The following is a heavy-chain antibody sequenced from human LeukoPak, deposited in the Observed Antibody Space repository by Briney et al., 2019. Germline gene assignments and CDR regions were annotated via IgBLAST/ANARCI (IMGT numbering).Heavy chain of an antibody. CDR2: VYYSGST. Sequence: SETLSLTCTVPGGSISSYSWNWIRQSPGRGLEWIGYVYYSGSTMYNPSLRSRVTISVDTSKNQFSLKLSSVTAADTAVYYCARLKARDAFDIWGQGTMVTVSS. V-gene: IGHV4-59*08. CDR1: GGSISSYS. CDR3: ARLKARDAFDI. J-gene: IGHJ3*02.